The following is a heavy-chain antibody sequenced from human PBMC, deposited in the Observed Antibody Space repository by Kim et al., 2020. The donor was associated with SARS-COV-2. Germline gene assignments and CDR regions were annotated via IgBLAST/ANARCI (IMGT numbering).Heavy chain of an antibody. CDR2: IKSKTDGGTT. CDR3: TTEITVSHYYYYYGMDV. J-gene: IGHJ6*02. V-gene: IGHV3-15*01. Sequence: GGSLRLSCAASGFTLSNAWMSWVRQAPGKGLEWVGRIKSKTDGGTTDYAAPVKGRFTISRDDSKNTLYLQMNSLKTEDTAVYYCTTEITVSHYYYYYGMDVWGQGTTVTVSS. D-gene: IGHD4-4*01. CDR1: GFTLSNAW.